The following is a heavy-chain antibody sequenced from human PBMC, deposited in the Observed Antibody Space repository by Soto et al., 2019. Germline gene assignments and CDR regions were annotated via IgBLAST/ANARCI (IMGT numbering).Heavy chain of an antibody. Sequence: SETLSLTCAVYGGSFSGYYWTWIRQPPGTGLEWIGEINHSGSTNYNPSLKSRVTISVDTSKNQFSLKLSSVTAADTAVYYCARVRGSGRKNWFDPWGQGTLVTVSS. CDR2: INHSGST. D-gene: IGHD3-10*01. CDR1: GGSFSGYY. J-gene: IGHJ5*02. CDR3: ARVRGSGRKNWFDP. V-gene: IGHV4-34*01.